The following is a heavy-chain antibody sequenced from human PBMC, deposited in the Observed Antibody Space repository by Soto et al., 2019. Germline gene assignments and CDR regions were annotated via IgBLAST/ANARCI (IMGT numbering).Heavy chain of an antibody. CDR3: AREMDRGYAHDCDY. CDR1: GYTFSNHG. CDR2: INPNSGNK. V-gene: IGHV1-18*04. J-gene: IGHJ4*02. Sequence: QVQLVQSGGEVKKPGASVTVSCKTSGYTFSNHGVSWVRQAPGPGLEWIGWINPNSGNKHFGQEVQGRLSVTTDTSTSTAYMERGSLTSDDTAMYYWAREMDRGYAHDCDYWGQGTLVIVSS. D-gene: IGHD5-12*01.